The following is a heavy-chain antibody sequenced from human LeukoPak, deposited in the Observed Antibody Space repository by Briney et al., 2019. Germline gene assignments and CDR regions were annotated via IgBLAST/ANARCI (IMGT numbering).Heavy chain of an antibody. V-gene: IGHV3-23*01. D-gene: IGHD4-11*01. CDR3: AKVYSNRYYYYYYMDV. CDR1: GFTFSSYA. CDR2: ISGSGGST. J-gene: IGHJ6*03. Sequence: GGSLRLSCAASGFTFSSYAMSWVRQAPGKGLEWVSAISGSGGSTYYADSVKGRFTISRDNSKNTLYLQMNSLRAEDTAVYHCAKVYSNRYYYYYYMDVWGKGTTVTVSS.